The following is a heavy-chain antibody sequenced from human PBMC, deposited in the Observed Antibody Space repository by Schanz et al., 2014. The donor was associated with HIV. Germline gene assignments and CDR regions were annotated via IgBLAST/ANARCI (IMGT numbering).Heavy chain of an antibody. Sequence: QVQLVQSGAEVKKPGSSVKVSCKASGGTFSSFAISWVRQAPGQGLEWMGGLIPSFRLRTYAQKLQGRVTIDADESASTAYMELNSLRSDDTAVYYWATCRCDGELSLLRYWGQGTLVTVSS. CDR2: LIPSFRLR. J-gene: IGHJ4*02. CDR1: GGTFSSFA. CDR3: ATCRCDGELSLLRY. V-gene: IGHV1-69*01. D-gene: IGHD3-16*02.